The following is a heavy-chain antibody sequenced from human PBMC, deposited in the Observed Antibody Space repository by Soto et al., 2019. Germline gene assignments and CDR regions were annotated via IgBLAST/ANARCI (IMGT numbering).Heavy chain of an antibody. V-gene: IGHV3-30*18. CDR1: GFTFSSCH. CDR2: ISNDGSKQ. J-gene: IGHJ4*02. D-gene: IGHD2-15*01. CDR3: AKDRVVTFVGSHFDY. Sequence: GGSLRLSCAVSGFTFSSCHIHWVRQTPGKGLEWVALISNDGSKQYYADSVKGRFTISRDNSKDTLYLQMNGLRAEDTAVYYCAKDRVVTFVGSHFDYWGQGTLVTVSS.